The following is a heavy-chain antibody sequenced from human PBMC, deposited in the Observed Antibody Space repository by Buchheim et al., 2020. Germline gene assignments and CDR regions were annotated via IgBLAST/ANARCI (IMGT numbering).Heavy chain of an antibody. D-gene: IGHD6-13*01. V-gene: IGHV3-21*01. Sequence: EVQLVESGGGLVKPGGSLRLTCAASGFTFSNYNMSWVRQAPGKGLEWVSSISSSSSYIYYADSVKGRFTISRDNAKNSLYLQMNSLRAEDKAVYYCARDEPEFMIAAAGQFDYWGQGTL. J-gene: IGHJ4*02. CDR2: ISSSSSYI. CDR3: ARDEPEFMIAAAGQFDY. CDR1: GFTFSNYN.